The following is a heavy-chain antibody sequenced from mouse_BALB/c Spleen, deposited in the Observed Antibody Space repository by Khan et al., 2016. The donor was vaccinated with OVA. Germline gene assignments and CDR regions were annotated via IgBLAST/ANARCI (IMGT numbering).Heavy chain of an antibody. J-gene: IGHJ4*01. CDR2: INSGGST. Sequence: EVQLVESGGGLVKPGGSLKLSCAASGFTFSSYAVSWIRQTPEKRLEWVASINSGGSTYYSASVMDRLTIFSDDARNILYLQMSSLRSEDTAMYYCTRLVDYWGQGTSVTVSS. CDR3: TRLVDY. CDR1: GFTFSSYA. V-gene: IGHV5-6-5*01.